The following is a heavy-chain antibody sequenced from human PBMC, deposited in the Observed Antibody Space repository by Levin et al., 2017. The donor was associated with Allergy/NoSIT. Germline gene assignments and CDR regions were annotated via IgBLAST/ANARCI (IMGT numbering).Heavy chain of an antibody. J-gene: IGHJ3*01. Sequence: GASVKVSCAASGFSFSDYAMAWVRQAPGKGLEWVSVMTGGGFNRYYGDAVKGRFTVSRDNSKNTLFLELNSLRADDTALYYCAKKQGGTTGFSFDVWGQGTMVTVSS. V-gene: IGHV3-23*01. CDR1: GFSFSDYA. CDR3: AKKQGGTTGFSFDV. D-gene: IGHD1-14*01. CDR2: MTGGGFNR.